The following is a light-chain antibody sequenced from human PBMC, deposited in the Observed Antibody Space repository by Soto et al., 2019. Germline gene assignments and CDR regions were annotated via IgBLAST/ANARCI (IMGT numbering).Light chain of an antibody. Sequence: QSVLTQPPSVSAAPGQKVPISCSGSSSNIGNNYVSWYQQLPGTAPKLLIYDSDKRPSGIPDRFSGSKSGTSATLGITGLQTGDEADYYCGSWDNSLTSVVFGGGTKLTVL. CDR2: DSD. CDR1: SSNIGNNY. J-gene: IGLJ2*01. CDR3: GSWDNSLTSVV. V-gene: IGLV1-51*01.